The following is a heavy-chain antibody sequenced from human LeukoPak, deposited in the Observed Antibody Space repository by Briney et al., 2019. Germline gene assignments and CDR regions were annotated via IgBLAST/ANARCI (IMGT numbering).Heavy chain of an antibody. CDR1: GFTFSSFE. CDR3: ARGRVTGDYVRDFDY. J-gene: IGHJ4*02. CDR2: ISSSGSSI. Sequence: GGSLRLSCAASGFTFSSFEMNWVRQTPGKGLEWVSYISSSGSSIYYADSVKGRFTISRDNAKNSLYLQMNSLRTADTAVYYCARGRVTGDYVRDFDYWGQGTLVTVSS. D-gene: IGHD4-17*01. V-gene: IGHV3-48*03.